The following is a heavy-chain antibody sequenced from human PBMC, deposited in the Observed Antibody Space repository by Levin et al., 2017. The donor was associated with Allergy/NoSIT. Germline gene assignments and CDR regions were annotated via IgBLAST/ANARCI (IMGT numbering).Heavy chain of an antibody. V-gene: IGHV5-51*01. CDR2: IFPGDSDT. D-gene: IGHD2-2*01. CDR1: GYSFTSYW. Sequence: RSGGSLRLSCQASGYSFTSYWFGWVRQRPGKGLEWMGLIFPGDSDTRVSPSFQGQIIMSVDKSISTAYLQWTSLQAADSAMYYGARRDSEGSNSFDYWGQGTLVIVSS. J-gene: IGHJ4*02. CDR3: ARRDSEGSNSFDY.